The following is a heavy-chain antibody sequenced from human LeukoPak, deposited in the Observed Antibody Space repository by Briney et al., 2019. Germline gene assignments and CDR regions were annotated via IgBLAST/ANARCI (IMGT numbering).Heavy chain of an antibody. CDR3: ARSAGSSGWKGFQH. D-gene: IGHD6-19*01. Sequence: ASVNVSCKASGYTFTSYYMHWVRQAPAQGLEWMGIINPSGGSKSYAQKFQGRVAMTRDTSTSTVYMELSSVRSEDTDVYYCARSAGSSGWKGFQHWGQGTLVTVSS. CDR1: GYTFTSYY. V-gene: IGHV1-46*01. CDR2: INPSGGSK. J-gene: IGHJ1*01.